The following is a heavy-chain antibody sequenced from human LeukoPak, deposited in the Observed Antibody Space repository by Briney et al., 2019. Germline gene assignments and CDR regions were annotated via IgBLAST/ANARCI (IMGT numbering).Heavy chain of an antibody. Sequence: GGSLRLSCAASGFTFSSHAMSWVRQAPGKGLEWVSAISGSGGSTYYADSVKGRFTISRDNSKNMLYLQMNSLRAEDTAVYYCAKALRYGGKSPFDSWGQGTLVTVSS. CDR1: GFTFSSHA. D-gene: IGHD4-23*01. V-gene: IGHV3-23*01. CDR2: ISGSGGST. J-gene: IGHJ4*02. CDR3: AKALRYGGKSPFDS.